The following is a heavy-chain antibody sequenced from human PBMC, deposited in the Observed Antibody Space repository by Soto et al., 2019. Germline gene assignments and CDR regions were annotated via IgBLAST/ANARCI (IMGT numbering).Heavy chain of an antibody. Sequence: QIQLVQSGAEVKKPGASVKVSCRASGYTFNMYGITWVRQAPGQGLEWMGWITADNGDTKFAQKLQGRVSMNIDTSTNTGYMELRDLTSDDTALYYCARRTLGSAIGIGDYWGQGTLVTVSS. D-gene: IGHD7-27*01. CDR3: ARRTLGSAIGIGDY. V-gene: IGHV1-18*01. J-gene: IGHJ4*02. CDR1: GYTFNMYG. CDR2: ITADNGDT.